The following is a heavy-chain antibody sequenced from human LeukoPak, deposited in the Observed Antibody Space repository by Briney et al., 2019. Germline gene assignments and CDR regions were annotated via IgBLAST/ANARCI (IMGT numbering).Heavy chain of an antibody. V-gene: IGHV3-30-3*01. D-gene: IGHD3-16*01. CDR3: ARDLDENDWERFFDN. CDR1: GFTFIKYA. Sequence: TGGPLRLSCAASGFTFIKYAMHWARQARGEGLEWVASISNGGSKKSYADSVKGRLTISRDNSKNMLYLQMSSLRREATAVYYCARDLDENDWERFFDNGGQGTLVTVSS. J-gene: IGHJ4*02. CDR2: ISNGGSKK.